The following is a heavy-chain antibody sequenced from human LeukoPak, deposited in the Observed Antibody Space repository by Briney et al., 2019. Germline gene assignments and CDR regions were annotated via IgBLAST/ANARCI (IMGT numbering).Heavy chain of an antibody. Sequence: GGSLRLSCAASGFTFSSYAMSWVRQAPGKGLEWVAVIWYDGSNKYYADSVKGRFTISRDNSKNTLYLQMNSLRAEDTAVYYCAKDTGWFDPWGQGTLVTVSS. CDR3: AKDTGWFDP. CDR1: GFTFSSYA. D-gene: IGHD2-8*02. CDR2: IWYDGSNK. V-gene: IGHV3-33*06. J-gene: IGHJ5*02.